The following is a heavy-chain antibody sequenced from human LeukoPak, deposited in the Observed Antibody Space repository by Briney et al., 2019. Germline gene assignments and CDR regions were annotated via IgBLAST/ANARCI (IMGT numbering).Heavy chain of an antibody. D-gene: IGHD5-12*01. V-gene: IGHV3-23*01. CDR3: AKLIPYSGWPFDY. Sequence: GGSLRLSCAASGFTFSSYGMGWVRQAPGKGLEWVSTINDSGGRIYYADSVKGRFTISRDNSKNTLDLQMNSLRAEDTAVYYCAKLIPYSGWPFDYWGQGTMVTVSS. J-gene: IGHJ4*02. CDR1: GFTFSSYG. CDR2: INDSGGRI.